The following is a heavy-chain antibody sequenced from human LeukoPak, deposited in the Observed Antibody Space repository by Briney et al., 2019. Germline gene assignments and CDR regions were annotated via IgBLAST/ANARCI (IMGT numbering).Heavy chain of an antibody. J-gene: IGHJ5*02. CDR3: ARDSFLGGGVDWFDP. CDR2: ISSSGSTI. D-gene: IGHD2-8*02. CDR1: GFTFSSYE. V-gene: IGHV3-48*03. Sequence: RAGGSLRLSCAASGFTFSSYEMNWVRQGPGKGLEWVSYISSSGSTIYYADSVKGRFTISRDNAKNSLYLQMNSLRAEDTAVYYCARDSFLGGGVDWFDPWGQGTLVTVSS.